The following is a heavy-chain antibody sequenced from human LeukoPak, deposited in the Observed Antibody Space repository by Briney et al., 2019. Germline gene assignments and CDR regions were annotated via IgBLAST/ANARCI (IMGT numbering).Heavy chain of an antibody. J-gene: IGHJ4*02. D-gene: IGHD6-13*01. CDR2: IYYSGST. V-gene: IGHV4-59*08. CDR1: GGSISSYY. Sequence: SETLSLTCTASGGSISSYYWSWIRQPPGKGLEWSGYIYYSGSTNYNPSLKSRVTISVDTSKNQFSLKLSSVTAADTAVYYCARVVVDSSSWYGREFDYWGQGTLVTVSS. CDR3: ARVVVDSSSWYGREFDY.